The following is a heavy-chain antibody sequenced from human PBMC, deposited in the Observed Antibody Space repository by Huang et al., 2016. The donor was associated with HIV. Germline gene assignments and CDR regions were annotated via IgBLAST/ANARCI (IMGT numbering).Heavy chain of an antibody. CDR2: ITGSSTYV. J-gene: IGHJ3*01. D-gene: IGHD5-18*01. CDR1: GFAFNTYI. V-gene: IGHV3-21*06. CDR3: ARDFGDTGIAFKAFDL. Sequence: EVQLVESGGGLVKPGGSLRLSCAASGFAFNTYIMNGVRQAPGKGVEWVSSITGSSTYVYYAESVEGRFTISRDNAKNLLYLQMNSLRAEDTAIFYCARDFGDTGIAFKAFDLWGQGTMVTVSP.